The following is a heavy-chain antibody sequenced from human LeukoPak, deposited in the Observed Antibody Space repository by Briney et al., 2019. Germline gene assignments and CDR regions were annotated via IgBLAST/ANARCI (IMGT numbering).Heavy chain of an antibody. V-gene: IGHV3-30*02. CDR3: AKDKLRAAAVDY. CDR1: GFTFSSYG. D-gene: IGHD6-13*01. Sequence: GGSLRLSCAASGFTFSSYGMHWVRQAPGKGLEWVAFIRYDGSNKYYADSVKGRFTISRDNSKNTPYLQMNSLRAEDTAVYYCAKDKLRAAAVDYWGQGTLVTVSS. J-gene: IGHJ4*02. CDR2: IRYDGSNK.